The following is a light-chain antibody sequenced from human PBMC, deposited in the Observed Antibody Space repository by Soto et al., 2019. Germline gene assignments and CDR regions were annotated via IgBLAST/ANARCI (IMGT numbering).Light chain of an antibody. V-gene: IGKV3-15*01. CDR2: GAS. Sequence: IVMTQSPATPSVSPGERATLSCRASQSVSSNLAWYQQKPGQAPSLLIYGASTRATGTPARFSGSGSGTEFTLTISSLQSEDFAVYYCQQYNSWPLTFGGGTKVDIK. CDR3: QQYNSWPLT. CDR1: QSVSSN. J-gene: IGKJ4*01.